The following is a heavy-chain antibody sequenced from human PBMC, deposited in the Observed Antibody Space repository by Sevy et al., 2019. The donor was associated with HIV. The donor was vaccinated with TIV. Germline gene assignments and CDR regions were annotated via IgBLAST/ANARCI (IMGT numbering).Heavy chain of an antibody. D-gene: IGHD4-17*01. J-gene: IGHJ6*02. Sequence: GGSLRLSCAASGFTFSKHGIHWVRQAPGKGLEWVALIWYDGTNKYYGDSVRGRFTISRDNTKKIVYLQMNSLTAEDTAVYHCAREGGEYIDYYYGLDVWGQRTTVTVSS. CDR2: IWYDGTNK. CDR3: AREGGEYIDYYYGLDV. V-gene: IGHV3-33*01. CDR1: GFTFSKHG.